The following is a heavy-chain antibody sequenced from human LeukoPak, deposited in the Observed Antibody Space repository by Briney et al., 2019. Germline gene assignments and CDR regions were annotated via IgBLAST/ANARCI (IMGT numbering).Heavy chain of an antibody. D-gene: IGHD2-15*01. CDR2: IGSGSDYT. CDR1: GFTFSDFS. CDR3: TRDSLPCRTGSCYSGPDYYGMGV. J-gene: IGHJ6*02. Sequence: GGSLRLSCAASGFTFSDFSMNWVRQAPGKGLEWVSSIGSGSDYTYYADSVKGRFTVSRDNARNLLFLQMNSLRAADTAVYYCTRDSLPCRTGSCYSGPDYYGMGVWGQGTTVTV. V-gene: IGHV3-21*01.